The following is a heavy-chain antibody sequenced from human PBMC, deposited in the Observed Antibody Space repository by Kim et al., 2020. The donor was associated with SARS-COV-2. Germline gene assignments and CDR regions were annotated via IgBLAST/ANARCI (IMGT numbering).Heavy chain of an antibody. J-gene: IGHJ3*01. CDR1: GFIFRNYA. V-gene: IGHV3-23*01. D-gene: IGHD1-1*01. CDR3: ARDVRGTRAFDV. CDR2: ISGSGGNT. Sequence: GGSLRLSCAASGFIFRNYAMTWVRQAPGKGLEWVSIISGSGGNTYYADSVKGRFTISRDNSKNTLDLQMNSLRAEDTDVYSCARDVRGTRAFDVWGQGT.